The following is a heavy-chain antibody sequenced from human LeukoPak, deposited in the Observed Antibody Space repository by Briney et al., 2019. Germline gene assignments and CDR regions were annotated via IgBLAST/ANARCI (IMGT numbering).Heavy chain of an antibody. CDR2: IWNGGNNK. J-gene: IGHJ4*02. CDR1: GFTFSSHG. D-gene: IGHD5-18*01. CDR3: ARVKNTAMVETFDY. Sequence: GGSLRLSCAASGFTFSSHGMLWVRQAPGKGLEWVAVIWNGGNNKNYADSVKGRFAFSRDNSKSTLYLQINSLRAEHTAVYYCARVKNTAMVETFDYWGQGTLVTVSS. V-gene: IGHV3-33*01.